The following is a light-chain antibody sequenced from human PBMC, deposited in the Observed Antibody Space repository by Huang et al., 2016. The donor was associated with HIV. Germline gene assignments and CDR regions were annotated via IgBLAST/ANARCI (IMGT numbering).Light chain of an antibody. CDR3: HQYGSPPFT. CDR1: QSVSSNY. V-gene: IGKV3-20*01. CDR2: GAS. Sequence: EIVLTQSPGTLSLSPGERATLSCRASQSVSSNYLAWYLQKPGQAPTLLIYGASSRATDIPDRFSGRGSGTDLTLTISRLEPEDFAVYYCHQYGSPPFTFGPGTKVVIK. J-gene: IGKJ3*01.